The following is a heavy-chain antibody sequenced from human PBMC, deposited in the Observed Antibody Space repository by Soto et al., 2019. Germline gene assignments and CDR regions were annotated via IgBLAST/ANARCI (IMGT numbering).Heavy chain of an antibody. CDR3: ATDWLPGA. CDR2: ISGRGDTT. Sequence: EGQLLESGGGLVQPGGSLRLSCAASGFTFSNSAMNWVRQTPGKGLEWVSAISGRGDTTYYVDTVKGRFTISRDNSKTTLSLQMNSLSAEDPAVYYSATDWLPGAWGQGTLVTVSS. J-gene: IGHJ5*02. V-gene: IGHV3-23*01. D-gene: IGHD3-10*01. CDR1: GFTFSNSA.